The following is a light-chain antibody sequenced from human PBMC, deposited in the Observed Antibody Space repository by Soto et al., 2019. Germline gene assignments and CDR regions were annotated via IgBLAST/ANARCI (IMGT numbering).Light chain of an antibody. CDR1: QSVSSY. CDR3: QQRSNWPPRTT. V-gene: IGKV3-11*01. CDR2: DAS. J-gene: IGKJ2*01. Sequence: DIVMTQSPATLSLSPGERATLSCRASQSVSSYLAWYQQKPGQAPRLLIYDASNRATGIPARFSGSGSGTDFTLTISSLEPEDFAVYYCQQRSNWPPRTTFGQGTKLEIK.